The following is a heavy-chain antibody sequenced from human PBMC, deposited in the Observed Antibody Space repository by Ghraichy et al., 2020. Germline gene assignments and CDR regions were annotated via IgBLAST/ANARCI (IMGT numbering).Heavy chain of an antibody. V-gene: IGHV3-23*01. CDR2: ISGSGGNT. CDR1: GFTFSSYA. Sequence: GGSLRLSCAAFGFTFSSYAMSWVRQAPGKGLEWVSAISGSGGNTYYADSVKGRFTFSRDNSKNTLYLQMNSLRAEDTAVYYCAKDVGRGGGSCFHHWGQGTLVTVSS. D-gene: IGHD2-15*01. CDR3: AKDVGRGGGSCFHH. J-gene: IGHJ1*01.